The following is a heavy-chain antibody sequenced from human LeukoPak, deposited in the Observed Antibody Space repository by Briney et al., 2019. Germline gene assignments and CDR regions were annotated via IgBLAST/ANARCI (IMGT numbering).Heavy chain of an antibody. CDR1: GCSISSSNW. V-gene: IGHV4-4*02. J-gene: IGHJ4*02. D-gene: IGHD2-8*01. Sequence: PSGTLSLTCAVPGCSISSSNWWSWVRQPAGKGMEWIGEIYHSGSTNYNPSLKSRVTISVDKSKNQFSLKLSSVTAADTAVYYCARHLGYCTNGVCYRYFGYWGQGTLVTVSS. CDR3: ARHLGYCTNGVCYRYFGY. CDR2: IYHSGST.